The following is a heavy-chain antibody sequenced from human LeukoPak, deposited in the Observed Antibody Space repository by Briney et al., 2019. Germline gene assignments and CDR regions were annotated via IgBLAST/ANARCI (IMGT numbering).Heavy chain of an antibody. Sequence: PSETLSLTRAVSGDSISSYYWSGIRQPAGKGLERIWRIYTSGSTNYNPSLKSRVTMSVDTSKNQFSLKLSTVTAAETAVYCCEGEMAPMKWEPYYFDYWGQGTLVTVSS. D-gene: IGHD1-26*01. CDR2: IYTSGST. CDR1: GDSISSYY. CDR3: EGEMAPMKWEPYYFDY. J-gene: IGHJ4*02. V-gene: IGHV4-4*07.